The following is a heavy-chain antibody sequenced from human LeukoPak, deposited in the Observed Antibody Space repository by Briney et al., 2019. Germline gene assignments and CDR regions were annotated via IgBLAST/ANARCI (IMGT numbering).Heavy chain of an antibody. V-gene: IGHV4-34*01. CDR3: ARGGYSYGFKAFDI. CDR2: INHSGST. J-gene: IGHJ3*02. D-gene: IGHD5-18*01. Sequence: PSETLSLTCAVYGGSFGGYYWSWIRQPPGKGLEWIGEINHSGSTNYNPSLKSRVTISVDTSKNQFSLRLSSVTAADTAVYYCARGGYSYGFKAFDIWGQGTKVTVSS. CDR1: GGSFGGYY.